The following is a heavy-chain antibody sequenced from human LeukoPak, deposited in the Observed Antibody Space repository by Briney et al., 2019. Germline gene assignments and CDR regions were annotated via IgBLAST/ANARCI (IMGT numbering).Heavy chain of an antibody. J-gene: IGHJ4*02. Sequence: GSLRLSCAASGFTFSYFSMTWVRQAPGKGLEWVSSISGGDGTTYYADSVKGRFTISRDNSKNTLYLQITSLRAEDTAVYSCAKALVEFTPFDYWGQGTLVTVSS. CDR1: GFTFSYFS. V-gene: IGHV3-23*01. CDR2: ISGGDGTT. D-gene: IGHD2-8*02. CDR3: AKALVEFTPFDY.